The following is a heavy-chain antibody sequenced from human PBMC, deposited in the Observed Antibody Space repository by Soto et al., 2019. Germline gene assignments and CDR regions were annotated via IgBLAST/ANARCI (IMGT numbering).Heavy chain of an antibody. V-gene: IGHV4-30-2*01. D-gene: IGHD4-4*01. CDR3: ARGMTTVTTLDY. CDR1: GGSISSGGYS. Sequence: QLQLPESGSGLVKPSQTLSLTCAVSGGSISSGGYSWSWIRQPPGKGLEWIGYIYHSGSTYYTPSLKSRVTISVDRSKNQFSLKLSSVTAADTAVYYCARGMTTVTTLDYWGQGTLVTVSS. CDR2: IYHSGST. J-gene: IGHJ4*02.